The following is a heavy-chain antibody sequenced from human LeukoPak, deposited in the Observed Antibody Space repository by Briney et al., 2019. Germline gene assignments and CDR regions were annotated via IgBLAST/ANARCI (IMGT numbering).Heavy chain of an antibody. CDR1: GGTFSSYA. CDR3: ARAPTGDYCTNGVCYKPRQRKYYFDY. J-gene: IGHJ4*02. V-gene: IGHV1-69*04. CDR2: IIPMLGIA. Sequence: SVKVSCKASGGTFSSYAISWVRQAPGQGLEWMGRIIPMLGIANYAQKFQGRVTITADKSTSTAYMELSSLRSEDTAVYYCARAPTGDYCTNGVCYKPRQRKYYFDYWGQGTLVTVSS. D-gene: IGHD2-8*01.